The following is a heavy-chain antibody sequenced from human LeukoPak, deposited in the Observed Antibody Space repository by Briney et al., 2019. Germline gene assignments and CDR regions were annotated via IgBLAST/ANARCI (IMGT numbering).Heavy chain of an antibody. CDR2: INPSGGST. J-gene: IGHJ4*02. D-gene: IGHD6-19*01. CDR3: ARAGGSSSAWYIDY. CDR1: GFIFTGYY. Sequence: GASVNVSCKASGFIFTGYYIHWVRQAPGQGLEWMGIINPSGGSTDYAQKFQGRVTMTRDTSTSTIYMELSSLRSEDTAVYYCARAGGSSSAWYIDYWGQGTLVTVSS. V-gene: IGHV1-46*01.